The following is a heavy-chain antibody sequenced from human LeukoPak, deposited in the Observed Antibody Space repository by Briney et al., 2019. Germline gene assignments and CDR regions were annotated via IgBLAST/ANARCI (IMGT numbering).Heavy chain of an antibody. V-gene: IGHV1-69*04. D-gene: IGHD2-2*01. CDR1: GGTFSSYA. Sequence: ASVNVSCKASGGTFSSYAISWVRQAPGQGLEWMGRIIPILGIANYAQKFQGRVTITADKSTSTAYMELSSLRSEDTAVYYCARVDIVVVPAAITNYYYYGMDVWGQGTTITVSS. J-gene: IGHJ6*02. CDR2: IIPILGIA. CDR3: ARVDIVVVPAAITNYYYYGMDV.